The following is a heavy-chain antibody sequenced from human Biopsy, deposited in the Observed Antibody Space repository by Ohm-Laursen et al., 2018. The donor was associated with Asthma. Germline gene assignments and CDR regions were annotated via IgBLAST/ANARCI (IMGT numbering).Heavy chain of an antibody. D-gene: IGHD1-26*01. V-gene: IGHV4-39*01. CDR3: ARHSGNYYAQLNY. CDR2: ISYTGSP. Sequence: TLSLTCTVSADSISSNNFYWGWIRQPPRKGLEWIATISYTGSPYYNPPLKSRVTISVDTSKNHFSLKRSYVTAADTAVYYCARHSGNYYAQLNYWGQGTLVTVSS. J-gene: IGHJ4*02. CDR1: ADSISSNNFY.